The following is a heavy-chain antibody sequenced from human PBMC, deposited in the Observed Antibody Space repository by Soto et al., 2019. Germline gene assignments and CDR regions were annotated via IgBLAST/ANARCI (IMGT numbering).Heavy chain of an antibody. V-gene: IGHV1-69*06. CDR1: GGTFSSYA. CDR3: ARGSIAAAGRNYYYGMDV. Sequence: SVKVSCKASGGTFSSYAISWARQAPGQGLEWMGGIIPIFGTANYAQKFQGRVTITADKSTSTAYMELSSLRSEDTAVYYCARGSIAAAGRNYYYGMDVWGQGTTVTVSS. J-gene: IGHJ6*02. D-gene: IGHD6-13*01. CDR2: IIPIFGTA.